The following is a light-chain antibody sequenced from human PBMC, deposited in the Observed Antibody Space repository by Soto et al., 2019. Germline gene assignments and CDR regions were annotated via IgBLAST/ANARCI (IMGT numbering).Light chain of an antibody. CDR1: SSNIGAGYD. CDR3: HSYNSSRSGKV. CDR2: GNS. J-gene: IGLJ1*01. V-gene: IGLV1-40*01. Sequence: QSVLTQPPSVSGAPGQWITISCTGSSSNIGAGYDVHWYQQLPGTAPKLLIYGNSNRPSGVPDRFSGSKSGNSASLAITGLQAEDEADYYCHSYNSSRSGKVFGTGTKVTVL.